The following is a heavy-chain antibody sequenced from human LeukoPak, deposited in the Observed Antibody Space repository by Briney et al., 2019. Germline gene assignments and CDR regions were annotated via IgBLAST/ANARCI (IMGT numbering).Heavy chain of an antibody. J-gene: IGHJ3*02. CDR3: AKIGTQWLVPGGAFDI. D-gene: IGHD6-19*01. CDR2: ISGSGGST. V-gene: IGHV3-23*01. Sequence: GGSLRLSCAASGFTFSSYAMSWVRQAPGKGLEWVSAISGSGGSTYYADSVKGRFTISRDNSKNTLYLQMNSLRAEDTAVYYCAKIGTQWLVPGGAFDIWGQGTMVTVSS. CDR1: GFTFSSYA.